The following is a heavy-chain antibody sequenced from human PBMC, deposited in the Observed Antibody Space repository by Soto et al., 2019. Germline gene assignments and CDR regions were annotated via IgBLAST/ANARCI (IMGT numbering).Heavy chain of an antibody. CDR2: IYYSGST. Sequence: SETLSLTCTVSDGSISSRSHYWAWIRQPPGMGLEWIGSIYYSGSTYYNPSLSRRVTLFVDTSKSQFSLRLSSVTAADTAVYYCARVISSSSSLGLRYYYGMDVWGQGTTVTVSS. J-gene: IGHJ6*02. V-gene: IGHV4-39*01. CDR1: DGSISSRSHY. D-gene: IGHD6-6*01. CDR3: ARVISSSSSLGLRYYYGMDV.